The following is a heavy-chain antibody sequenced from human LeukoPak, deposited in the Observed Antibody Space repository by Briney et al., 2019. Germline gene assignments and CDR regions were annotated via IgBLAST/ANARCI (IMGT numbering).Heavy chain of an antibody. V-gene: IGHV3-53*01. Sequence: PGGSLRLSCAASGFTVSTNYVSWVRQAPGKGLEWVSVIYRSGSTYYADSVKGRFTISRDNSKNTLYLQMNRLRAEDTAVYYCARDSGHDAFDIWGQGTMGTLSS. CDR2: IYRSGST. CDR3: ARDSGHDAFDI. J-gene: IGHJ3*02. CDR1: GFTVSTNY.